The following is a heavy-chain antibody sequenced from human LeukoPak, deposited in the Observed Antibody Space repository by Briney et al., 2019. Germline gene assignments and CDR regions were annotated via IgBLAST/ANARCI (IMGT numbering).Heavy chain of an antibody. CDR1: GGSFSGYY. CDR3: ARGKRGRPIDKIVVVVAAQRPLDY. V-gene: IGHV4-34*01. D-gene: IGHD2-15*01. J-gene: IGHJ4*02. Sequence: SETLSLTCVVYGGSFSGYYWSWIRQPPGKGLEWIWEPNHSGSTNHNPSLKSRVTISVDTSQNQFSLKLSSVTAADTDVYYCARGKRGRPIDKIVVVVAAQRPLDYWGQGTLVTVSS. CDR2: PNHSGST.